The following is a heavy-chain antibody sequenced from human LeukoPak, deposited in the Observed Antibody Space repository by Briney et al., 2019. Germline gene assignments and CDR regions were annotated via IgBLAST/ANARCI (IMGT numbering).Heavy chain of an antibody. V-gene: IGHV3-23*01. CDR1: GFTFSSYA. D-gene: IGHD6-19*01. Sequence: GGSLRLSCAASGFTFSSYAMSWVRQAPGKGLEWVSAISSSGSSTYYADSVKGRFTISRDNSKNTLYLQMNSLRAEDTAVYYCAKDRSSGWRGDYWGQGTLVTVSS. J-gene: IGHJ4*02. CDR3: AKDRSSGWRGDY. CDR2: ISSSGSST.